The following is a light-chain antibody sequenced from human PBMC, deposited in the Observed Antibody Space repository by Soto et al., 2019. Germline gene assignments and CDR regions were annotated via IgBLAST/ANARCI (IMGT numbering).Light chain of an antibody. CDR3: SSYTTSSYVV. Sequence: ALTQPAAVSGSPGQSITISCTGTSSDIGGHNFVSWYQHHPGKAPKLLIYEVSYRASGVSNRFTGSKSANTASLTISGLQAEDEADYSCSSYTTSSYVVFGGGTKVTVL. CDR2: EVS. J-gene: IGLJ2*01. V-gene: IGLV2-14*01. CDR1: SSDIGGHNF.